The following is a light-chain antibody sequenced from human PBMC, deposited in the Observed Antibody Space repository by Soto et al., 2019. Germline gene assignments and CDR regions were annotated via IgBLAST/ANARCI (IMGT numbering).Light chain of an antibody. Sequence: IVLTQSPGTLSLSPGERATLSCRASQTVSGSYLAWYQHKPGQAPRLLIHGASTRATGIPDRFSGSGSGTDFTLTISRLEPDDFVLDYCQHHGNSAYTFGQGNKLEIK. J-gene: IGKJ2*01. CDR1: QTVSGSY. V-gene: IGKV3-20*01. CDR3: QHHGNSAYT. CDR2: GAS.